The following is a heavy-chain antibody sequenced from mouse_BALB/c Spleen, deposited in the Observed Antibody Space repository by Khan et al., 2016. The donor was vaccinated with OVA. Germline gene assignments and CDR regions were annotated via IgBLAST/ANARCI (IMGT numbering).Heavy chain of an antibody. V-gene: IGHV1-7*01. CDR1: GYTFTSYW. Sequence: QVQLQQSGAELAKPGASVKMSCKASGYTFTSYWMHWVKQRPGQGLEWIGYITPSTGYTEYNQKFKDKATLTADKSSSTAYMQLSSLTSEDSAVYYCARSWSFDVWGAGTTVTVSS. CDR2: ITPSTGYT. J-gene: IGHJ1*01. CDR3: ARSWSFDV.